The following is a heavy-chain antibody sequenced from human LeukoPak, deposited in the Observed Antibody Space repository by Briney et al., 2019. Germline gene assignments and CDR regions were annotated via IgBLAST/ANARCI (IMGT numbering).Heavy chain of an antibody. D-gene: IGHD3-9*01. Sequence: PSGTLSLTCTVSGGSISSYYWSWIRQPPGKGLEWIGYIYYSGSTNYNPSLKSRVTISVDASKNQFSLKLGSVTAADTAVYYCAREESDWSSLGYFYHYMDVWGKGTTVTISS. CDR2: IYYSGST. CDR3: AREESDWSSLGYFYHYMDV. V-gene: IGHV4-59*12. CDR1: GGSISSYY. J-gene: IGHJ6*03.